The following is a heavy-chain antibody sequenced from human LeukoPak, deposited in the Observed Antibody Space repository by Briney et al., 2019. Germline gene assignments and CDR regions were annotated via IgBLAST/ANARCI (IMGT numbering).Heavy chain of an antibody. D-gene: IGHD5-12*01. CDR2: IFYSGST. V-gene: IGHV4-59*01. CDR1: GVSISTYY. J-gene: IGHJ4*02. CDR3: ARARAYSGYDY. Sequence: SETLSLTCTVSGVSISTYYWSWIRQPPGKGLEWFGYIFYSGSTNYNPSLKSRVTMSVDTSKNQFSLKLSSVTAADTAIYYCARARAYSGYDYWGQGTLVTVSS.